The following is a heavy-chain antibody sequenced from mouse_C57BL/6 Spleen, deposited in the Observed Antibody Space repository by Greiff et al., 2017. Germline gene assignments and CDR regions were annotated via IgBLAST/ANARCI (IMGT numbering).Heavy chain of an antibody. J-gene: IGHJ2*01. CDR1: GYTFTDYN. CDR3: ARGIYYYGSSHPFDY. CDR2: INPNNGGT. D-gene: IGHD1-1*01. Sequence: EVQLQQSGPELVKPGASVTMSCKASGYTFTDYNMHWVKQSHGQSLEWIGSINPNNGGTSYNQKFKGKATLTVNKSSSTAYMELRSLTSEDSAVYYCARGIYYYGSSHPFDYWGQGTTLTVSS. V-gene: IGHV1-22*01.